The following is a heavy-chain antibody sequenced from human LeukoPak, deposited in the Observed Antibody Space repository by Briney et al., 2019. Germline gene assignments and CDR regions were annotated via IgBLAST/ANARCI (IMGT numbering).Heavy chain of an antibody. V-gene: IGHV4-4*02. Sequence: SETLSRTCAVSGGSISSSNWWSWVRQPPGKGLEWIGRIYTSGSTNYNPSLKSRVTMSVDTSKNQFSLKLSSVTAADTAVYYCARERRHSSSWYPWGQGTLVTVSS. CDR1: GGSISSSNW. D-gene: IGHD6-13*01. CDR3: ARERRHSSSWYP. CDR2: IYTSGST. J-gene: IGHJ5*02.